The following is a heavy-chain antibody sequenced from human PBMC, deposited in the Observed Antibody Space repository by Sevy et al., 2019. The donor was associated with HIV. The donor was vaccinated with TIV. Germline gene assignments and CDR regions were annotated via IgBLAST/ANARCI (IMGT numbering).Heavy chain of an antibody. CDR1: GGSISSYY. J-gene: IGHJ4*02. CDR3: ARARYSSGATLYYFDY. D-gene: IGHD6-19*01. V-gene: IGHV4-59*13. CDR2: IYYSGNT. Sequence: SETLSLTCTVSGGSISSYYWSWIRQPPGKGLEWIGYIYYSGNTNYNPSLKSRVTISVDTSKNQFSLKLSSVTAADTAVYYCARARYSSGATLYYFDYWGQGTLVTVSS.